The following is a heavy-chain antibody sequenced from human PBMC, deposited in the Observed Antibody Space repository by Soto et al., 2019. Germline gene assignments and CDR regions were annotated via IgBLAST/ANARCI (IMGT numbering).Heavy chain of an antibody. CDR1: GGSISSGDYY. J-gene: IGHJ4*02. CDR3: ARAPCSGGSCCFDY. CDR2: IYYSGST. D-gene: IGHD2-15*01. Sequence: PSETLSLTCTVSGGSISSGDYYWSWIRQPPGKGLEWIGYIYYSGSTYYNPSLKSRVTTSVDTSKNQFSLKLSSVTAADTAVYYCARAPCSGGSCCFDYWGQGTLVTVSS. V-gene: IGHV4-30-4*01.